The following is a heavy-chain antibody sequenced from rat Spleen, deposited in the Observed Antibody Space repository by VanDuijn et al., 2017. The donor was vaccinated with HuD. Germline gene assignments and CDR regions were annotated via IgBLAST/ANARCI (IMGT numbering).Heavy chain of an antibody. CDR2: ISLSGGST. CDR1: GFTFSNYG. D-gene: IGHD4-3*01. J-gene: IGHJ4*01. CDR3: ARHSNSGYGYVMDA. Sequence: EVQLVESGGGLVQPGRSLKLSCAVSGFTFSNYGTHWIRQAPTQGLEWVASISLSGGSTYYRDSVMGRFTVSINHAKSTLYLQMDSQRSEDTATYYCARHSNSGYGYVMDAWGQGVVVTVSS. V-gene: IGHV5-19*01.